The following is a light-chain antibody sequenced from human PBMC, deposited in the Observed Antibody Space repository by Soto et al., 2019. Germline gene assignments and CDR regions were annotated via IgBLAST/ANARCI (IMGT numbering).Light chain of an antibody. CDR2: AAS. V-gene: IGKV1-39*01. CDR3: QQSYSAHHT. J-gene: IGKJ2*01. Sequence: DIQMTQSPSSLSASVVDRVTITCRSSQSIGSSLNWYHQKPGKATKLLIYAASSLQSGVPSRFSGCGSGTDFTLSISSLQPEDFATYYCQQSYSAHHTFGQWTKLESK. CDR1: QSIGSS.